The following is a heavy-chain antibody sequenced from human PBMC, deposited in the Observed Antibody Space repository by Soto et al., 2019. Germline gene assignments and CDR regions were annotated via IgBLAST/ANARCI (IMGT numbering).Heavy chain of an antibody. V-gene: IGHV4-34*01. CDR1: GESFSGYD. Sequence: PSWSLSLTCAVYGESFSGYDWSGIRQPPGKGLEWIGEINHSGSTNYNPSLKSRVTISVDTSKNQFSLKLSSVTAADTAVYYCARKIAAAGTHYHYYGMDVWGQGTTVTVPS. CDR3: ARKIAAAGTHYHYYGMDV. J-gene: IGHJ6*02. CDR2: INHSGST. D-gene: IGHD6-13*01.